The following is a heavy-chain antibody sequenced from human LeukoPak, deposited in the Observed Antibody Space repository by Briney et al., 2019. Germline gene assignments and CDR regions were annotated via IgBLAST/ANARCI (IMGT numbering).Heavy chain of an antibody. D-gene: IGHD3-22*01. CDR3: ARNRGEGSGYSDC. CDR1: GFTFSNYW. J-gene: IGHJ4*02. CDR2: IRCGGSRK. V-gene: IGHV3-7*03. Sequence: GGSLRLSCAASGFTFSNYWMGWVRQAPGKGLDWVSSIRCGGSRKNYVDSVKGRFTVSRDNAKNFLYLQMNSLRTEDTAIYYCARNRGEGSGYSDCWGQGTLVAVSS.